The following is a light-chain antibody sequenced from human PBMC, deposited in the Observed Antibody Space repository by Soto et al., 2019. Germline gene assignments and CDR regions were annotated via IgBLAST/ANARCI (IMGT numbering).Light chain of an antibody. CDR1: QSISTY. Sequence: DIQMTQSPSTLSASVGDRVTITCRASQSISTYLAWYQRKPGKAPKLLIYKASSLESGVPSRFSGSGSGTDFTLTISSLQPEDVATYYCQKYDSDPRTFGQGTKVDIK. J-gene: IGKJ1*01. CDR3: QKYDSDPRT. CDR2: KAS. V-gene: IGKV1-5*03.